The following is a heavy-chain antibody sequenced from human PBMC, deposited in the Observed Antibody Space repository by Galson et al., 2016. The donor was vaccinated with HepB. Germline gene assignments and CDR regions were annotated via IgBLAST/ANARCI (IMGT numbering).Heavy chain of an antibody. D-gene: IGHD1-26*01. CDR3: ARRGGSYYYFDY. V-gene: IGHV1-69*13. J-gene: IGHJ4*02. Sequence: SVKVSCKASGGTFSSYAISWVRQAPGQGLEWMGGIIPFFGPANYAQKFQGRVTITADESTSTVYMELRSLRSEETAVYYCARRGGSYYYFDYWGQGTLVTVSS. CDR1: GGTFSSYA. CDR2: IIPFFGPA.